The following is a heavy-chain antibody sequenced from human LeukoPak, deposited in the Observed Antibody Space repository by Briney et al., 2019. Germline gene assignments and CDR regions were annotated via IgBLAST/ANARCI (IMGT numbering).Heavy chain of an antibody. CDR2: IDWDDDK. CDR3: AQTLITMVRGQGYYYYGMDV. V-gene: IGHV2-70*11. J-gene: IGHJ6*02. Sequence: ESGPTLVNPTQTLTLTCTFSGFSLSTSGMCVSWIRQPPGKALEWLARIDWDDDKYYSTSLKTRLTISKDTSKNQVVLTMTNMDPVDTATYYCAQTLITMVRGQGYYYYGMDVWGQGTTVTVSS. D-gene: IGHD3-10*01. CDR1: GFSLSTSGMC.